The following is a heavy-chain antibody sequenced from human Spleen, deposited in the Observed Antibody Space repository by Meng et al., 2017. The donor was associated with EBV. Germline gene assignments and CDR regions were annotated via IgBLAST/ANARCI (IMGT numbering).Heavy chain of an antibody. V-gene: IGHV3-23*01. Sequence: EGQLFESVGGLLQPGGSLRLSCAASGFTFNNDAMSWVRQAPGKGLEWVSGISDRGDSSYYADSVKGRFTISRDNSKNTLYLEMNSLRAEDTAVYYCANWQGFDYWGQGTLVTVSS. CDR2: ISDRGDSS. CDR3: ANWQGFDY. J-gene: IGHJ4*02. CDR1: GFTFNNDA.